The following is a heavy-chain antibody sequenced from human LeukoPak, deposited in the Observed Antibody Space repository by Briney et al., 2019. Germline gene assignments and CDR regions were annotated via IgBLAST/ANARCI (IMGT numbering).Heavy chain of an antibody. D-gene: IGHD1-26*01. Sequence: PSETLSLTCAVYGGSFSRYYWSWIRQSPGKGLEWIAEIDHRGDTNYNPSVKSRVTISVDTSKNQFSLKVRSLSAADTAVYYCARGATISGTGYFDFWGRGTLVTVSS. CDR1: GGSFSRYY. J-gene: IGHJ4*03. CDR2: IDHRGDT. V-gene: IGHV4-34*01. CDR3: ARGATISGTGYFDF.